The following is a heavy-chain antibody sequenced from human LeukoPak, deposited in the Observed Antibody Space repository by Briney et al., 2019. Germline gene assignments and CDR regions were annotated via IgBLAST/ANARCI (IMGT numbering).Heavy chain of an antibody. D-gene: IGHD2-21*02. J-gene: IGHJ4*02. CDR3: AGEVVTAIYRYFDY. CDR1: GGSISSSSYY. V-gene: IGHV4-39*07. CDR2: IYYSGST. Sequence: SETLSLTCTVSGGSISSSSYYWGWIRQPPGKGLEWIGSIYYSGSTYYNPSLKSRVTISVDTSKNQFSLKLSSVTAADTAVYYCAGEVVTAIYRYFDYWGQGTLVTVSS.